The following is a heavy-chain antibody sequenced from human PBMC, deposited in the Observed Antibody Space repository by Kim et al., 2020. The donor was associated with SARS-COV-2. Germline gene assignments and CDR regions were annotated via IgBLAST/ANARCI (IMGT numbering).Heavy chain of an antibody. D-gene: IGHD2-2*01. CDR3: AKTVPDLYAMRSYYYYGMDV. V-gene: IGHV3-23*01. J-gene: IGHJ6*02. Sequence: GGSLRLSCAASGFTFSSYAMSWVRQAPGKGLEWVSAISGSGGSTYYADSVKGRFTISRDNSKNTLYLQMNSLRAEDTAVYYCAKTVPDLYAMRSYYYYGMDVWGQGTTVTVSS. CDR2: ISGSGGST. CDR1: GFTFSSYA.